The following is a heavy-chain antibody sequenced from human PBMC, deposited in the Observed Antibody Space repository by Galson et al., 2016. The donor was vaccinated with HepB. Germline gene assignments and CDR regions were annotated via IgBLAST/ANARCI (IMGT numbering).Heavy chain of an antibody. Sequence: SLRLSCAGSGFNFAEAWMNWVRQTPGKGLEWVGRLKSKTAVGTTDYAAPVKGRFFISRDDSKNTLYLQITSMKTEDTGTYYCVKRGGEKNWGQGALVTV. V-gene: IGHV3-15*01. CDR1: GFNFAEAW. CDR2: LKSKTAVGTT. D-gene: IGHD3-10*01. J-gene: IGHJ4*02. CDR3: VKRGGEKN.